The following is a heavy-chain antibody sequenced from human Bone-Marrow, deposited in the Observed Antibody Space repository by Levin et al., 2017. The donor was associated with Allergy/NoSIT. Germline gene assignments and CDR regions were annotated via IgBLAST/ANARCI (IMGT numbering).Heavy chain of an antibody. V-gene: IGHV3-73*01. CDR1: GFTFSDSA. CDR3: TSGIIAAAGTNFDY. CDR2: IRSKANSYAT. Sequence: GGSLRLSCAASGFTFSDSAMHWVRQASGKGLEWVGRIRSKANSYATAYAASAKGRFTISRDDSKNTAYLQMNSLKTEDTAVYYCTSGIIAAAGTNFDYWGQGTLVTVSS. D-gene: IGHD6-13*01. J-gene: IGHJ4*02.